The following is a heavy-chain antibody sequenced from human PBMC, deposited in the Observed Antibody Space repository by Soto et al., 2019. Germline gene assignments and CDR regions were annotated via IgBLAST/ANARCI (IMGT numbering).Heavy chain of an antibody. V-gene: IGHV3-30*03. J-gene: IGHJ4*02. CDR1: GFTFSSYG. CDR3: ARALDFWSAYFDY. Sequence: GGSLRLSCVASGFTFSSYGMHWVRQAPGKGLEWVAVIAYDGSNKYYADSVKGRFTISRDNSKNTLYLQMNSLRTEDTAVYYCARALDFWSAYFDYWGQGSLVTVSS. D-gene: IGHD3-3*01. CDR2: IAYDGSNK.